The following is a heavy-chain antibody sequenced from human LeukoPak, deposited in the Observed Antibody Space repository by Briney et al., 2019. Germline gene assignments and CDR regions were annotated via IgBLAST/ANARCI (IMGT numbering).Heavy chain of an antibody. Sequence: GSLRLSCAASGFTFSSYAMSWVRQAPGKGLVWVSRINSDGSSTSYADSVKGRFTISRDNAKNTLYLQMNSLRAEDTAVYYCAKDYLFRGVIVTPLFDYWGQGTLVTVSS. D-gene: IGHD3-16*02. CDR3: AKDYLFRGVIVTPLFDY. CDR2: INSDGSST. V-gene: IGHV3-74*01. J-gene: IGHJ4*02. CDR1: GFTFSSYA.